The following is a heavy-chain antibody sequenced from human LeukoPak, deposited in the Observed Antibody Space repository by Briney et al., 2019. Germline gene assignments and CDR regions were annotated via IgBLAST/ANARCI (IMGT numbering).Heavy chain of an antibody. D-gene: IGHD1-26*01. CDR2: IHYSGST. J-gene: IGHJ4*02. CDR3: ARLYTTWSGSYRDFDY. CDR1: GGSISSSSYF. V-gene: IGHV4-39*01. Sequence: SETLSLTCTVSGGSISSSSYFWGWIRQPPGKGLEWIGSIHYSGSTYFNPSLKSRVTISVDTSKNQFSLKLSSVTAADTAVYYCARLYTTWSGSYRDFDYWGQGTLVTVSS.